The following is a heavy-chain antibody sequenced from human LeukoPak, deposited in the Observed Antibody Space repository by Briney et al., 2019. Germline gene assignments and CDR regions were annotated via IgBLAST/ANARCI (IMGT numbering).Heavy chain of an antibody. CDR1: GGSFSGYY. Sequence: PSETLSLTCAVYGGSFSGYYWSWIRQPPGKGLEWIGEVNHSGSTNYNPSLKSRVTISVDTSKNQFSLKLSSVTAADTAVYYCAGSVAPFDYWGQGTLVTVSS. CDR3: AGSVAPFDY. CDR2: VNHSGST. D-gene: IGHD6-19*01. V-gene: IGHV4-34*01. J-gene: IGHJ4*02.